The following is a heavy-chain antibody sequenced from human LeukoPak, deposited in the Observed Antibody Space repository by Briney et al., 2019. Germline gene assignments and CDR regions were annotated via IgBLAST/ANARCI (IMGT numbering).Heavy chain of an antibody. CDR3: ARAGGCGGDCYFGYYFDY. J-gene: IGHJ4*02. CDR2: IIPIFGTA. Sequence: ASVKVSCKASGGTFSSYAISWVRQATGQGLEWMGGIIPIFGTANYAQKFQGRVTITADESTSTAYMELSSLRSEDTAVYYCARAGGCGGDCYFGYYFDYWGQGTLVTVSS. D-gene: IGHD2-21*02. V-gene: IGHV1-69*13. CDR1: GGTFSSYA.